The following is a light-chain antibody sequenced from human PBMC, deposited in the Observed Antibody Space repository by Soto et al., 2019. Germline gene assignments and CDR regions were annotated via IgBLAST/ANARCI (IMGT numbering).Light chain of an antibody. V-gene: IGLV2-14*01. Sequence: QSALNPAASVFGAPGQSITISFPRNNSEVGGYNYVSRYQPPPGKAPTLMIYDVSNRPSGVSNRFSGSKSGNTASLTISGLQAEDEADYYCSSYTSSSTHNYVFGTGTRVTGL. CDR3: SSYTSSSTHNYV. CDR2: DVS. J-gene: IGLJ1*01. CDR1: NSEVGGYNY.